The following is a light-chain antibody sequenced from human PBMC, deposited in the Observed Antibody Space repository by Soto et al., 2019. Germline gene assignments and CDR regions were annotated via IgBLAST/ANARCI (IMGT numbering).Light chain of an antibody. V-gene: IGLV2-14*01. Sequence: QSALTQPASVSGSPGQSITISCTGSSTDVGAYNYVSWYQQYPGQAPNLLIYEVSRRPSGFSHRFSGSKSVNTASLTISGLQAEDEADYYCAAWDDSLSGQWVFGGGTKVTVL. J-gene: IGLJ3*02. CDR3: AAWDDSLSGQWV. CDR2: EVS. CDR1: STDVGAYNY.